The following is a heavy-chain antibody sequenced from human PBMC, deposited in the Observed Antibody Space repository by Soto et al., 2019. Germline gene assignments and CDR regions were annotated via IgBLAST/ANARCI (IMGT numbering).Heavy chain of an antibody. CDR2: IYPGDSDT. J-gene: IGHJ5*02. CDR3: ARLSFSGLGWFDP. CDR1: GYSFTSYW. V-gene: IGHV5-51*01. Sequence: GESLKICCKVSGYSFTSYWIGGVRQMPGKGLEWMGIIYPGDSDTRYSPSFQGQVTISADKSISTAYLQWSSLKASDTAMYYCARLSFSGLGWFDPWGQGTLVTVSS. D-gene: IGHD3-16*01.